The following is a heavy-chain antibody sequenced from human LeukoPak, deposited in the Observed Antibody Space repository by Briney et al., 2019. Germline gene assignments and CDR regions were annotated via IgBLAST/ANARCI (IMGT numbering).Heavy chain of an antibody. Sequence: ASVKVSCKASGYTFTSYDINWVRQATGQGLEWMGWMNPNSGNTGYAQKFQGRVTMTRNTSISTAYMELSSLRSEDTAVYYCARYLSYYDFWGGYYRHNWFDPWGQGTLVTVSS. CDR1: GYTFTSYD. V-gene: IGHV1-8*01. J-gene: IGHJ5*02. CDR3: ARYLSYYDFWGGYYRHNWFDP. D-gene: IGHD3-3*01. CDR2: MNPNSGNT.